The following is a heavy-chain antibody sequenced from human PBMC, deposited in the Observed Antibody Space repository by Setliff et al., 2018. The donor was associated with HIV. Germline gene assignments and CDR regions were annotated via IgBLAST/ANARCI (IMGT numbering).Heavy chain of an antibody. Sequence: NPSETLSLTCTVSGSSISSNYYWAWIRQAPGKGLEWIGCIDASANTYYIPSLKSRATISIDTSKNQLSLKLSSVTAADTAVYYCASLKGHYFDTSGYYNNWFDPWGQGTLVTVSS. V-gene: IGHV4-38-2*02. CDR2: IDASANT. J-gene: IGHJ5*02. D-gene: IGHD3-22*01. CDR1: GSSISSNYY. CDR3: ASLKGHYFDTSGYYNNWFDP.